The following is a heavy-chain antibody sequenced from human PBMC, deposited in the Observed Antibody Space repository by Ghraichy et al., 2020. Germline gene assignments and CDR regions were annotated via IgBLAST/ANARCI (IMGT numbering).Heavy chain of an antibody. CDR2: IYRSVST. V-gene: IGHV4-39*01. Sequence: SQTLSLTCTVSGGSISSSPHYWAWIRPPPGKSLEWIGTIYRSVSTYYNPSLKRRVTISVDTSKNQFSLKLSSVTAADTAIYYCAVSFTIFAVDRWGQGTLVTVSS. D-gene: IGHD3-3*01. CDR1: GGSISSSPHY. CDR3: AVSFTIFAVDR. J-gene: IGHJ5*02.